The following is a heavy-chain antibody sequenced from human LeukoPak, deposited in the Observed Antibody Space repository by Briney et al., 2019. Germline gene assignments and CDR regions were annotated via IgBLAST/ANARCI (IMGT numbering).Heavy chain of an antibody. CDR2: ISFRGST. V-gene: IGHV4-59*08. CDR1: GDSFSSHY. Sequence: SETLSLTCSVSGDSFSSHYWTWIRQPPGKGLEWIGYISFRGSTNYNPSLNRRVTISIDTSKNQFSLKVSSMTAADTAVYYCARQAQDGTNNYFDPWGQGTLVTVSS. D-gene: IGHD1-7*01. CDR3: ARQAQDGTNNYFDP. J-gene: IGHJ5*02.